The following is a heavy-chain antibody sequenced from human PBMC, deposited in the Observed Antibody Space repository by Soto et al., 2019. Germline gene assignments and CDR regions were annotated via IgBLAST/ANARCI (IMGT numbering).Heavy chain of an antibody. D-gene: IGHD4-17*01. J-gene: IGHJ2*01. CDR3: ARCLYGGDLYWYFDL. CDR1: GGSFSGYY. CDR2: INHSGST. Sequence: SETLSLTCAVYGGSFSGYYWSWIRQPPGKGLEWIGEINHSGSTNYNPSLKSRVTISVDTSKNQFSLKLSSVTAADTAVYYCARCLYGGDLYWYFDLWGRGTLVTVSS. V-gene: IGHV4-34*01.